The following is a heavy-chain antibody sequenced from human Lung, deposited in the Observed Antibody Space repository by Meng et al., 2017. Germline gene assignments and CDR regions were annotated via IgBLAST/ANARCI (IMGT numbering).Heavy chain of an antibody. V-gene: IGHV1-2*06. D-gene: IGHD6-13*01. CDR1: GYNFPDYY. CDR3: ARDEDISAAGKLFGDY. Sequence: QVQLVQSGAEVKKPGASVKVSCKPSGYNFPDYYIHWVRRAPGQGLEWMGRINPKSGDTHYAQKFQARVTMTGDTSISTAYMELSGLRSDDTAMYYCARDEDISAAGKLFGDYWGHGTLVTVSS. CDR2: INPKSGDT. J-gene: IGHJ4*01.